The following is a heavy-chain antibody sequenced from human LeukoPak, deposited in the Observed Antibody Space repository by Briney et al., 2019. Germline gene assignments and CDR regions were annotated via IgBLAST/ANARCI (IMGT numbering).Heavy chain of an antibody. J-gene: IGHJ5*02. D-gene: IGHD6-19*01. CDR2: INPNSGDT. V-gene: IGHV1-2*02. CDR1: EYTFTAYY. CDR3: ARVGQWLVENDWFDP. Sequence: ASVKVSCKASEYTFTAYYVHWVRQAPGQGLEWMGWINPNSGDTNSAQNFQGRVTMTRDTSISTVYMELSRLRSDDTAVYYCARVGQWLVENDWFDPWGQGTLVTVSS.